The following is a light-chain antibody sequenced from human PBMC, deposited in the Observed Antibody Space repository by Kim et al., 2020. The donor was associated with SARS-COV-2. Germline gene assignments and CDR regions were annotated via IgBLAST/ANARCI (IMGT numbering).Light chain of an antibody. Sequence: GQSITISCTGTSSDVGGYNYLSWYQQHPGKAPKLMIYDVSKRPSGVSNRFSGSKSGNTASLTISGLQAEDEADYYCSSYTSSSTLVFGGGTQLTVL. CDR2: DVS. CDR1: SSDVGGYNY. CDR3: SSYTSSSTLV. V-gene: IGLV2-14*04. J-gene: IGLJ2*01.